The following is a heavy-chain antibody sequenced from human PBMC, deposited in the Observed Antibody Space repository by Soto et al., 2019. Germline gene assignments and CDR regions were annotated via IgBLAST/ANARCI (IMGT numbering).Heavy chain of an antibody. CDR3: ARPAPYANTWYSFAY. Sequence: QVQLVQSGAEQKKPGASVKVSCKASGYTFSHYAMHWVRQAPGQRLEWMGWINAGNTHTKYSQKFQGRVTFTRDTSASTAYMELSSLTSEDTAVYYCARPAPYANTWYSFAYWGQGTLVTVSS. CDR1: GYTFSHYA. V-gene: IGHV1-3*05. CDR2: INAGNTHT. D-gene: IGHD6-13*01. J-gene: IGHJ4*02.